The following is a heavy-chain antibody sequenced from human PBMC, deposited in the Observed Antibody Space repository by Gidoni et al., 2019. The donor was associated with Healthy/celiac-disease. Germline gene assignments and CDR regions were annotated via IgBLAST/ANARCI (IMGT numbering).Heavy chain of an antibody. J-gene: IGHJ4*02. D-gene: IGHD6-19*01. Sequence: EVQLVESGGGLVQPGGSLRPSGAASGFTLSSYWMHWVRKAPGKGLVWVSRINSDGSSTSYADSVKGRFTISRDNAKNTLYLQMNSLRAEDTAVYYCARRQPGSGWYFEGFDYWGQGTLVTVSS. V-gene: IGHV3-74*01. CDR2: INSDGSST. CDR1: GFTLSSYW. CDR3: ARRQPGSGWYFEGFDY.